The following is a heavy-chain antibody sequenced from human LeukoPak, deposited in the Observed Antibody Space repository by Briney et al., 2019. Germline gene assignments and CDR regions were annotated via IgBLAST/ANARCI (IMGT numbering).Heavy chain of an antibody. CDR2: ISAYNGNT. CDR3: ARGSKWEHLDY. CDR1: GYSFSTYG. V-gene: IGHV1-18*01. Sequence: GASVEVSCKASGYSFSTYGITWVRQAPGQGLEWVGWISAYNGNTNYAQKLQGRVTMTTDTSTNTAYMELRSLRSDDTAVYYCARGSKWEHLDYWGQGTLVTVSS. J-gene: IGHJ4*02. D-gene: IGHD1-26*01.